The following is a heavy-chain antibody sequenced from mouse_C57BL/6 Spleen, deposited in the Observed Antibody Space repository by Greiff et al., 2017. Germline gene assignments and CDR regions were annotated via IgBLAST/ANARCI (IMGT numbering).Heavy chain of an antibody. CDR1: GYSITSGYY. CDR3: AIAGGYDEAY. V-gene: IGHV3-6*01. CDR2: ISYDGSN. J-gene: IGHJ3*01. D-gene: IGHD2-2*01. Sequence: EVKLQESGPGLVKPSQSLSLTCSVTGYSITSGYYWNWIRQFPGNKLEWMGYISYDGSNNYNPSLKNRISITRDTSKNQFFLKLNSVTTEDTATYYCAIAGGYDEAYWGQGTLVTVSA.